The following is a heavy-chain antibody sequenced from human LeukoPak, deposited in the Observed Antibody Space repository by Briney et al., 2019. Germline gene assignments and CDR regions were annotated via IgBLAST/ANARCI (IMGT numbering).Heavy chain of an antibody. CDR2: IYPGDSDT. CDR1: GYRFTSYW. Sequence: GESLKISCKGSGYRFTSYWIGWVRQMPGKGLEWMGIIYPGDSDTRYSPSFQGQVTISADKSISTAYLQWSSLKASDTAMYYCARAAVTTTYYYGMDVWGQGTTVTVSS. V-gene: IGHV5-51*01. J-gene: IGHJ6*02. D-gene: IGHD4-11*01. CDR3: ARAAVTTTYYYGMDV.